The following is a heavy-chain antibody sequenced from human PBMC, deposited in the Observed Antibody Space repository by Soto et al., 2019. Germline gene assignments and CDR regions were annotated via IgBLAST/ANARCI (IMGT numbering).Heavy chain of an antibody. CDR3: ARGLRIWGSTTVTKYCFDY. CDR1: GGSFSGYY. J-gene: IGHJ4*02. V-gene: IGHV4-34*01. Sequence: SETLSLTCAVYGGSFSGYYWSWIRQPPGKGLEWIGEINHSGSTNYNPSLKSRVTISVDTSKNQFSLKLSSVTAADTAVYYCARGLRIWGSTTVTKYCFDYWGQGTLVTVSS. D-gene: IGHD4-17*01. CDR2: INHSGST.